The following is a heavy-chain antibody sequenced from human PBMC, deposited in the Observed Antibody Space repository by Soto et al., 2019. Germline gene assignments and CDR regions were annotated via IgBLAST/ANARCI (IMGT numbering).Heavy chain of an antibody. J-gene: IGHJ6*02. V-gene: IGHV3-33*01. D-gene: IGHD3-22*01. CDR1: GFSFTGYG. CDR2: IWYDESNK. Sequence: PGGSLRLSCTASGFSFTGYGIHWVRQAPGRGLEWVAAIWYDESNKHYTDSVKGRFTISRDISKNTVYLQMNSLRAEDTAVYYCARDSFITHYYGMDVWGQGTTVTVSS. CDR3: ARDSFITHYYGMDV.